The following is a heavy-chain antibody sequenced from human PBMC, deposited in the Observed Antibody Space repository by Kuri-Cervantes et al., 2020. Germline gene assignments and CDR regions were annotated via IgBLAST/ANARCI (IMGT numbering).Heavy chain of an antibody. CDR3: ARVDSIYTGPYGMDV. J-gene: IGHJ6*02. Sequence: SETLSLTCTVSGGSISSGSYYWSWIRQPAGKGLEWIGRIYTSGSTNHNPSLKSRVAISVDTSKNQFSLKLTSVTAADTAVYYCARVDSIYTGPYGMDVWGQGTTVTVSS. CDR2: IYTSGST. CDR1: GGSISSGSYY. V-gene: IGHV4-61*02. D-gene: IGHD3-16*01.